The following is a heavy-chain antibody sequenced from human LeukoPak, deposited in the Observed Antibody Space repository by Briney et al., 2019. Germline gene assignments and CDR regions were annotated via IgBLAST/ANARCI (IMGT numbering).Heavy chain of an antibody. D-gene: IGHD4-17*01. CDR3: AKLSTVTTSYFDY. Sequence: GGSLRLSCAASGFTPSSYAMSWVRHAPRKGLEWVSAISGSGGSTYYADSVKGRFTISRDNSKNTLYLQMNSLRAEDTAVYYCAKLSTVTTSYFDYWGQGTLVTVSS. J-gene: IGHJ4*02. CDR2: ISGSGGST. CDR1: GFTPSSYA. V-gene: IGHV3-23*01.